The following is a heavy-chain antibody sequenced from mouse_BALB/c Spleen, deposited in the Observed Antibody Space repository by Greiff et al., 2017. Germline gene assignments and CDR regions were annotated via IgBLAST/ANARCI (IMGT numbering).Heavy chain of an antibody. CDR1: GFSLTSYG. CDR2: IWSGGST. CDR3: ARDYYGSSYGFAY. J-gene: IGHJ3*01. V-gene: IGHV2-2*02. Sequence: VQLVESGPGLVQPSQSLSITCTVSGFSLTSYGVHWVRQSPGKGLEWLGVIWSGGSTDYNAAFISRLSISKDNSKSQVFFKMNSLQANDTAIYYCARDYYGSSYGFAYWGQGTLVTVSA. D-gene: IGHD1-1*01.